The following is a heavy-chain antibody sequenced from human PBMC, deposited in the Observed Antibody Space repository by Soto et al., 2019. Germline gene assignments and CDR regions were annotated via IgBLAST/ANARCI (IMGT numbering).Heavy chain of an antibody. V-gene: IGHV3-33*06. Sequence: QVQLVESGGGVVQPGRSLRLSCAASGFTFSSFGMNWVRQAPGKGLEWVAVVWYDGGNKYYADSVKGRFTVSRDNSKNTLYLQMNSLRADDTATYYCTKDAFVGATKGGNYWFDSWGQGTLVTVSS. CDR1: GFTFSSFG. D-gene: IGHD1-26*01. CDR3: TKDAFVGATKGGNYWFDS. CDR2: VWYDGGNK. J-gene: IGHJ5*01.